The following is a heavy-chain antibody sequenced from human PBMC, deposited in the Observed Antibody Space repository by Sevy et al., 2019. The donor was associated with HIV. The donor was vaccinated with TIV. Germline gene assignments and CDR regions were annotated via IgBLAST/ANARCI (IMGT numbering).Heavy chain of an antibody. D-gene: IGHD3-16*02. V-gene: IGHV3-30*04. CDR3: ARDKGESSSSFLGELSY. CDR2: ISSDGRNK. Sequence: GGSLRLSCAASGFTFSRYAMNWVRQAPGKGLEWVAVISSDGRNKYYADSVMARFTSPRDNSKNTLYLQMNSLRSEDTALYYCARDKGESSSSFLGELSYWGQGTLVTVSS. J-gene: IGHJ4*02. CDR1: GFTFSRYA.